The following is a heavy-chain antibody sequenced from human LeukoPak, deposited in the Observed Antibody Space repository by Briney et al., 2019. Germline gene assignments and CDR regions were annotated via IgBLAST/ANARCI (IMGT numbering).Heavy chain of an antibody. CDR1: GGTFSSYA. CDR3: ARRSAYYDFWSGYSWVRFGGMDV. D-gene: IGHD3-3*01. V-gene: IGHV1-69*01. Sequence: SVKVSCKASGGTFSSYAISWVRQAPGQGLEWMGGIFPIFGTANYAQKFQGRVTITADESTSTAYMELSSLRSEDTAVYYCARRSAYYDFWSGYSWVRFGGMDVWGQGTTVTVSS. CDR2: IFPIFGTA. J-gene: IGHJ6*02.